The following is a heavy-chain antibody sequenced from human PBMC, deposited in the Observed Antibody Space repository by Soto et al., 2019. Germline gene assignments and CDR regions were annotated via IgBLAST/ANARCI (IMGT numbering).Heavy chain of an antibody. CDR3: ARGLRQDTPFFFFAY. D-gene: IGHD3-3*01. CDR1: GVSISTYY. J-gene: IGHJ4*01. Sequence: SETLSLTCNVSGVSISTYYWSWLRQSPGKGLEWIGFIYYRGSTTYNPSLRSRVTISVDTSKKEYSLKMTSATAADTAVYFCARGLRQDTPFFFFAYWAHGTQLTVSS. CDR2: IYYRGST. V-gene: IGHV4-59*12.